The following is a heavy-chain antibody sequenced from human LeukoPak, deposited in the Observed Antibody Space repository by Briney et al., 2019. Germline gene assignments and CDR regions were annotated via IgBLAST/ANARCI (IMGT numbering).Heavy chain of an antibody. D-gene: IGHD2-2*01. CDR3: ARAPAYCSSTSCYAAAFDI. J-gene: IGHJ3*02. V-gene: IGHV4-61*02. CDR1: GGSISSGGYY. CDR2: IYTSGST. Sequence: SETLSLTCTVSGGSISSGGYYLSWIRQPAGKGLEWIGRIYTSGSTNYNPSLKSRVTISVDTSKNQFSLKLSSVTAADTAAYYCARAPAYCSSTSCYAAAFDIWGQGTMVTVSS.